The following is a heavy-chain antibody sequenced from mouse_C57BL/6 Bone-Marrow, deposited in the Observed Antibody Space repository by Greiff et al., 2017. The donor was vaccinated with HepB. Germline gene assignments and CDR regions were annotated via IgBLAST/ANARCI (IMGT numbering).Heavy chain of an antibody. V-gene: IGHV5-6*01. CDR3: ARHGVDY. CDR2: ISSGGSYT. Sequence: EVKVVESGGDLVKPGGSLKLSCAASGFTFSSYGMSWVRQTPDKRLEWVATISSGGSYTYYPDSVKGRFTISRDNAKNTLYLQMSSLKSEDTAMDYCARHGVDYWGQGTTLTVSS. CDR1: GFTFSSYG. J-gene: IGHJ2*01.